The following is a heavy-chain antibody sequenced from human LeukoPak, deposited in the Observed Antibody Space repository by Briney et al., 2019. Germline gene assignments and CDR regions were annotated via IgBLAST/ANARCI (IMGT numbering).Heavy chain of an antibody. J-gene: IGHJ2*01. CDR2: IYHSGST. Sequence: SETLSLTCTVSGYSISSGYYWGWIRQPPGKGLEWIGSIYHSGSTYYNPSLKSRVTISVDTSKNQFSLKLSSVTAADTAVYYCARAREMATIYWYFDLWGRGTLVTVSS. CDR1: GYSISSGYY. CDR3: ARAREMATIYWYFDL. D-gene: IGHD5-24*01. V-gene: IGHV4-38-2*02.